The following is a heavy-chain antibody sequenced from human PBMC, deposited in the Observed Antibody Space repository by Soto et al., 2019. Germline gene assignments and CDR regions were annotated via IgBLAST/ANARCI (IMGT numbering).Heavy chain of an antibody. CDR1: GYTFSSYG. V-gene: IGHV1-18*01. J-gene: IGHJ4*02. Sequence: QVQLVQSGAEVKKPGASVKVSCKASGYTFSSYGVSWVRQAPGQGLEWMGWISAYNGNTNYAQKFQGRVTMTTDTSTSTAYMELRSLRSDDTAVYYCARDDGVNDYGDYFDYWGQGTLVTVSS. CDR2: ISAYNGNT. CDR3: ARDDGVNDYGDYFDY. D-gene: IGHD4-17*01.